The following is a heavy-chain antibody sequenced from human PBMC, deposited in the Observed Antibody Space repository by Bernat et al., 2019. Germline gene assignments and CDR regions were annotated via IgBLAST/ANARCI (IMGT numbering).Heavy chain of an antibody. D-gene: IGHD3-3*01. V-gene: IGHV3-21*05. CDR2: ISSSSYI. CDR1: GFTFSSYS. J-gene: IGHJ6*02. CDR3: ARVSDDFYYYYGMDV. Sequence: EVQLVESGGGLVQPGGSLRLSCAASGFTFSSYSMNWVRQAPGKGLEWVSYISSSSYIYYADSVKGRFTISRDNAKNSLYLQMNSLRAEDTAVYYCARVSDDFYYYYGMDVWGQGTTVTVSS.